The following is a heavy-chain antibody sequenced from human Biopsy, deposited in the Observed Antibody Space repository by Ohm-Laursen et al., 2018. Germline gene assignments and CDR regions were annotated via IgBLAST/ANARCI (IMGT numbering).Heavy chain of an antibody. V-gene: IGHV4-59*02. J-gene: IGHJ6*02. CDR1: GDSVTKYY. CDR3: ARDVKRYCSGTSCYSGYFGMDV. D-gene: IGHD2-2*01. CDR2: IYYSVMT. Sequence: SETLSFTCTVSGDSVTKYYWSWIRQPPGKGLEWIGHIYYSVMTNYNPSLQSRVSISVDTSRNQVSLTLSSVTAADTAVYFCARDVKRYCSGTSCYSGYFGMDVWGQGTTVTVS.